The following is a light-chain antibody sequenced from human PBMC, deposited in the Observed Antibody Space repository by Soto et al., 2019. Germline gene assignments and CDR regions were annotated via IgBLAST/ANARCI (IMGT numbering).Light chain of an antibody. CDR3: SSYAGSKNSV. CDR1: SSDVGGYNY. V-gene: IGLV2-8*01. J-gene: IGLJ3*02. CDR2: EVS. Sequence: QSALTQPPSASGSPGQSVTISCTGTSSDVGGYNYVSWYQQHPDKAPKLMIYEVSKRPSGVPDRFSGSKSGNTASLTVSGLKAEDGADYYGSSYAGSKNSVFGGGTKVTVL.